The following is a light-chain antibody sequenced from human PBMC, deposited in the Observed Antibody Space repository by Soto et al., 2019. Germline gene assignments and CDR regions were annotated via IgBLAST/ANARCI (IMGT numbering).Light chain of an antibody. CDR2: GAS. V-gene: IGKV3-15*01. CDR3: QQYNNWPPT. J-gene: IGKJ2*01. Sequence: EIVMTQSPATLSVSPGERATLSCRASQSVSSNLAWYQQKPGQAPRLLIYGASTRATGIPARFSGSGSGTEFTLTISRLQSEDFEVYYCQQYNNWPPTFGQGTKLEIK. CDR1: QSVSSN.